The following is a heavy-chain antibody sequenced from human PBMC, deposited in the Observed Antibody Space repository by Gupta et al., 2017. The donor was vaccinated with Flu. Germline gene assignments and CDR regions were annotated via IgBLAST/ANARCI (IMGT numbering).Heavy chain of an antibody. D-gene: IGHD3-22*01. CDR2: IYHSGST. V-gene: IGHV4-4*02. Sequence: WWSWVRQPPGKGLEWIGEIYHSGSTNYNPSLKSRVTISVDKSKNQFSLKLSSVTAADTAVYYCARASYYYDSSGYYNNDYWGQGTLVTVSS. CDR3: ARASYYYDSSGYYNNDY. J-gene: IGHJ4*02. CDR1: W.